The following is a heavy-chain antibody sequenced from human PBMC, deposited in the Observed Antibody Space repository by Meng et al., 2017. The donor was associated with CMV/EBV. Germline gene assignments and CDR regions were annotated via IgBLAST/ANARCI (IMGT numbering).Heavy chain of an antibody. CDR1: GFTFSSYW. Sequence: GESLKISCAASGFTFSSYWMSWVRQAPGKGLEWVANIKQDGSEKYYVDSVKGRFTISRDNAKNSLYLQMNSLRAEDTAVYYCATYSSSWYGRVFDYWGQGTLVTVPQ. CDR3: ATYSSSWYGRVFDY. CDR2: IKQDGSEK. V-gene: IGHV3-7*01. J-gene: IGHJ4*02. D-gene: IGHD6-13*01.